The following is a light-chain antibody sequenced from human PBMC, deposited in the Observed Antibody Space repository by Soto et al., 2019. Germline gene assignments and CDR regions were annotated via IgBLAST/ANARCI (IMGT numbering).Light chain of an antibody. CDR3: QQSYSTPLT. CDR2: AAS. J-gene: IGKJ3*01. CDR1: QSISSY. V-gene: IGKV1-39*01. Sequence: DIQMTQSPSSLSASVGDRVTITCRASQSISSYLNWYQQKPGKAPKLLIYAASSLQSGVPSRFSGSGSRKDFTLTISSLQPEDFATYDCQQSYSTPLTFGPGTKMDIK.